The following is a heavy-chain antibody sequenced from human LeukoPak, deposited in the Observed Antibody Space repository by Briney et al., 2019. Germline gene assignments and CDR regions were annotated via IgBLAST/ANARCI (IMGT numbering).Heavy chain of an antibody. Sequence: SETLSLTCAVYGGSFSYYYWSWIRQPPGKGLEWIGEINHSGITNYNPSLKSRVTISADTSKNQFSLKLTSVTAADTAVYYCARGRAVRGAPFDYWGQGTLVTVSS. V-gene: IGHV4-34*01. J-gene: IGHJ4*02. CDR2: INHSGIT. CDR1: GGSFSYYY. D-gene: IGHD3-10*01. CDR3: ARGRAVRGAPFDY.